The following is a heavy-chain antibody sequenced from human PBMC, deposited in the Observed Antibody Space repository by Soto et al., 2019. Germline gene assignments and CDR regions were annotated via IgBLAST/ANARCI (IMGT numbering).Heavy chain of an antibody. CDR1: GGTFSSYA. CDR3: ARQKRTGYDILTGYYNCFDP. Sequence: SVKVSCKASGGTFSSYAISWVRQAPGQGLEWMGGIIPIFGTANYAQKFQGRVTITADESTSTAYMELSSLRSEDTAVYYCARQKRTGYDILTGYYNCFDPWGQRTLVTVSS. J-gene: IGHJ5*02. CDR2: IIPIFGTA. D-gene: IGHD3-9*01. V-gene: IGHV1-69*13.